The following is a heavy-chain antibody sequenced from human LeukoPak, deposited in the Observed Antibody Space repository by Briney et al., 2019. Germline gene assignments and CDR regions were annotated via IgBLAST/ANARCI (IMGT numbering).Heavy chain of an antibody. Sequence: SQTLSLTCAISGDSVSSNTVTWNWIRQSPSRGLEWLGRTYYRSKWSNDYAVSVKSRIIINPDTSKNQFFLQLNSVTPADTAVYYCARVVGGTFQHWGQGTLVTVSS. CDR2: TYYRSKWSN. J-gene: IGHJ1*01. D-gene: IGHD2-15*01. CDR3: ARVVGGTFQH. CDR1: GDSVSSNTVT. V-gene: IGHV6-1*01.